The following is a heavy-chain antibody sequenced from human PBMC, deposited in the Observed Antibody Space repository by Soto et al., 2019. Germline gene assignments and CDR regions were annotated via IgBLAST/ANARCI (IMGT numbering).Heavy chain of an antibody. CDR1: GFTFNTCG. Sequence: EVQLLESGGGLVQPGGSLTLSCAASGFTFNTCGMTWVRQAPGKGLEWVSTVSGSGGGTYYADSVKGRFTISRVNSKNTMYLQMSNLRAEDTAVYFCARIGPYCGGDCYPDFDFWGLGTPVTVSS. CDR2: VSGSGGGT. V-gene: IGHV3-23*01. D-gene: IGHD2-21*02. CDR3: ARIGPYCGGDCYPDFDF. J-gene: IGHJ4*02.